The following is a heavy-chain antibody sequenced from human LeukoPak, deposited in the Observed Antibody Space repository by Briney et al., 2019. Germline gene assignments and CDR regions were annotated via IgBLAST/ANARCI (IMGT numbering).Heavy chain of an antibody. D-gene: IGHD2-8*01. J-gene: IGHJ5*02. V-gene: IGHV3-13*01. CDR3: VRGCMFCRWKTYFDP. CDR2: IGTGGDS. Sequence: GGSLRLSCAASGFTFNTYDMHWVRQAAGKGLEWVSAIGTGGDSFYPDSVKGRFTTSRENAKNSVYLQMNSLRAEDTAVYYCVRGCMFCRWKTYFDPWGQGTLVTVSS. CDR1: GFTFNTYD.